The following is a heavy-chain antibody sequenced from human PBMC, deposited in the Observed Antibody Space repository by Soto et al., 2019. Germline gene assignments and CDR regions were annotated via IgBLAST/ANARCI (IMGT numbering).Heavy chain of an antibody. D-gene: IGHD5-12*01. V-gene: IGHV3-23*01. J-gene: IGHJ3*01. CDR1: GFTIRNYA. Sequence: EVQVLESGGDLVQPGGSLRLSCAASGFTIRNYAMSWVRQAPGKALEWVSGISGSSDRTYYADSVKGRFTISKDTSSNTLYLRMNSLRVEDTAVYHCAGSWTWGQGTMVTVSS. CDR3: AGSWT. CDR2: ISGSSDRT.